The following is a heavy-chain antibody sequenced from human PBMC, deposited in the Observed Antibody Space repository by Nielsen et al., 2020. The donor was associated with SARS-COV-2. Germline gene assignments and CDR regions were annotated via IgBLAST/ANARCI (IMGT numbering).Heavy chain of an antibody. D-gene: IGHD6-19*01. CDR2: IRGSGGST. CDR3: AKDHIAVVGDYYYYGMDV. CDR1: GFTFSSYA. V-gene: IGHV3-23*01. J-gene: IGHJ6*02. Sequence: GESLKISCAASGFTFSSYAMSWVRQAPGKGLEWVSAIRGSGGSTYYADSVKGRFTISRDNSKNTLYLQMNSLRAEDTAVYYCAKDHIAVVGDYYYYGMDVWGQGTTVTVSS.